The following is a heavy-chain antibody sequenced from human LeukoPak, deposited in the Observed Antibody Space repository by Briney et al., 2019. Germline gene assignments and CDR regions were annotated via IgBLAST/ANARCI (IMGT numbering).Heavy chain of an antibody. Sequence: SETLSLTCSVSGDSVSSGGYSWSWIRQPPGKGLEWIGYIYHSGSTYYNPPLKSRVTISVDRSKNQFSLKLSSVTAADTAVYYCARGITYYDILTGPENWFDPWGQGTLVTVSS. J-gene: IGHJ5*02. V-gene: IGHV4-30-2*01. D-gene: IGHD3-9*01. CDR3: ARGITYYDILTGPENWFDP. CDR2: IYHSGST. CDR1: GDSVSSGGYS.